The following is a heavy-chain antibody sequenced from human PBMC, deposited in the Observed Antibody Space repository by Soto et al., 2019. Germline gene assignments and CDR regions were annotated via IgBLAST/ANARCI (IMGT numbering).Heavy chain of an antibody. V-gene: IGHV3-9*01. CDR3: AKDSGGNSKGGGMDV. J-gene: IGHJ6*02. Sequence: PGGSLRRSCAASGCTFDDYVMHWGRQAPGKGLEGVSGISWNSGSIGYADSVKGRFTISRDNAKNSLYLQMNSLRAEDTALYYCAKDSGGNSKGGGMDVWGQGTTVTVSS. CDR2: ISWNSGSI. CDR1: GCTFDDYV. D-gene: IGHD2-21*02.